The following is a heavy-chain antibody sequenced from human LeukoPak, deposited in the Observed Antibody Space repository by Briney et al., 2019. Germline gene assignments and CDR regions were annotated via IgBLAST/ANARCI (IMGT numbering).Heavy chain of an antibody. CDR3: AREKLDYYDSSGFDY. Sequence: ASVKVSCKASGYTFTSYAMHWVRQAPAQRLEWMGWINAGNGNTKYSQKFQGRVTITRDTSASTAYMELSSLRSEDTAVYYCAREKLDYYDSSGFDYWGQGTLVTVSS. D-gene: IGHD3-22*01. J-gene: IGHJ4*02. CDR2: INAGNGNT. CDR1: GYTFTSYA. V-gene: IGHV1-3*01.